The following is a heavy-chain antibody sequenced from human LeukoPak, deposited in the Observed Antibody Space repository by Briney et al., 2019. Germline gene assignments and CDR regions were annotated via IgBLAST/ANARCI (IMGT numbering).Heavy chain of an antibody. CDR1: GFTFSTAW. CDR3: AKDGGVYSSGWQLDY. D-gene: IGHD6-19*01. J-gene: IGHJ4*02. V-gene: IGHV3-23*01. CDR2: ISGSGDNT. Sequence: GGSLRLSCAASGFTFSTAWMNWVRQAPGKGLEWVSAISGSGDNTYYADFVKGRFTISRDNSKNTLYLQMNSLRAEDTAVYYCAKDGGVYSSGWQLDYWGQGTLVTVSS.